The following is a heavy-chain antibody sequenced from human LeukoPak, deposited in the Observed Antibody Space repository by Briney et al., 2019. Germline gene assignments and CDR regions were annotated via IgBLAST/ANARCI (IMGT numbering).Heavy chain of an antibody. CDR3: ARDVLEEGQILTWNFDY. J-gene: IGHJ4*02. Sequence: ASVKVSCKASGYTFTSYGISWVRQAPGQELEWMGWISAYNGNTNYAQKLQGRVTMTTDTSTSTAYMELRSLRSDDTAVYYCARDVLEEGQILTWNFDYWGQGTLVTVSS. D-gene: IGHD3-9*01. V-gene: IGHV1-18*01. CDR1: GYTFTSYG. CDR2: ISAYNGNT.